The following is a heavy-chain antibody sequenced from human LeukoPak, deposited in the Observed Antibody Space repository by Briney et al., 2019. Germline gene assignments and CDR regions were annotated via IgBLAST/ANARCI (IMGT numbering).Heavy chain of an antibody. CDR2: ISGSGGST. V-gene: IGHV3-23*01. D-gene: IGHD6-19*01. J-gene: IGHJ4*02. CDR1: GFTFSSYA. CDR3: AKGPPIAVAGTAGGY. Sequence: GGSLRLSCAASGFTFSSYAMSWIRQAPGKGLEWVSAISGSGGSTYYADSVKGRFTISRDNSKNTLYLQMNSLRAEDTAVYYCAKGPPIAVAGTAGGYWGQGTLVTVSS.